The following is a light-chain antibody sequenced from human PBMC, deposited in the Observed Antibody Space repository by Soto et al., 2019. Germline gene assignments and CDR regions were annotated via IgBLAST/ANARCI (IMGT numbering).Light chain of an antibody. V-gene: IGKV1-5*01. CDR3: QQYNSYSWT. CDR1: QSISSW. J-gene: IGKJ1*01. CDR2: DAS. Sequence: DIQITQSPSTLSASVGDRVTITCRASQSISSWLAWYQQKPGKAPKLLMYDASSLKSGVPSRFSGSGSGTEFTLTISSLQPDDFATYYCQQYNSYSWTFGQGTKVDIK.